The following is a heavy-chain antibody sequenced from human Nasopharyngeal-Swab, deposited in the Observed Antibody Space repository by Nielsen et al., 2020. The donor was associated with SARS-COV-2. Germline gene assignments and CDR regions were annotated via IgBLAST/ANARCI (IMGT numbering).Heavy chain of an antibody. D-gene: IGHD6-13*01. V-gene: IGHV3-21*01. CDR3: AREEGSSWHYFDY. CDR2: ISSSSSYI. CDR1: GFTFSSYS. J-gene: IGHJ4*02. Sequence: LSLTCAASGFTFSSYSMIWVRQAPGKGLEWVSSISSSSSYIYYADSVKGRFTISRDNAKNSLYLQMNSLRAEDTAVYYCAREEGSSWHYFDYWGQGTLVTVSS.